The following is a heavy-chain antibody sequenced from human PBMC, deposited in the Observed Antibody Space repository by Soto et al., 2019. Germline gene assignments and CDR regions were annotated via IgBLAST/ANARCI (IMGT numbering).Heavy chain of an antibody. CDR1: GGSISSSSYY. V-gene: IGHV4-39*01. CDR3: ARRYYYYGMDV. Sequence: PSETLSLTCTVSGGSISSSSYYWGWIRQPPGKGLEWIGSIYYSGSTYYNPSLKSRVTISVDTSKNQFSLKLSSVTAADTAVYYCARRYYYYGMDVWGQGTTVTV. J-gene: IGHJ6*02. CDR2: IYYSGST. D-gene: IGHD3-16*01.